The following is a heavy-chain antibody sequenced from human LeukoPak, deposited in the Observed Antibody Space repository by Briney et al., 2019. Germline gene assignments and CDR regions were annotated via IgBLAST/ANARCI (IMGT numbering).Heavy chain of an antibody. CDR3: ARGDAREHYYDSNGYYSYYFDY. CDR1: GGSFSGYY. D-gene: IGHD3-22*01. J-gene: IGHJ4*02. V-gene: IGHV4-34*01. CDR2: INHSGST. Sequence: SETLSLTCAVYGGSFSGYYWSWIRQPPGKGLEWIGEINHSGSTNYNPSLKSRVTISVDTSKNQFSLKLSSVTAADTAVYYCARGDAREHYYDSNGYYSYYFDYWGQGTLVTVSS.